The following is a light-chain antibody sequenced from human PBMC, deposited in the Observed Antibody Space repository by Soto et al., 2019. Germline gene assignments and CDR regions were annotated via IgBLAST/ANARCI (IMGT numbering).Light chain of an antibody. Sequence: QSALTQPASVSGSPGQSITISCTGTSSDVGSYNSVSWYQHHPGKAPKLIIYDVSNRPSGVSNRFSASKSGNTASLTISGLQAEDEADYYCNSFTRSTTYGFGTGTKVTVL. CDR2: DVS. CDR1: SSDVGSYNS. J-gene: IGLJ1*01. CDR3: NSFTRSTTYG. V-gene: IGLV2-14*03.